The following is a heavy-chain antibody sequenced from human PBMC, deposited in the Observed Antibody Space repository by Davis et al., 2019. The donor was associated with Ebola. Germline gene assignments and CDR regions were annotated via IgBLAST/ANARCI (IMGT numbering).Heavy chain of an antibody. CDR3: ATSRLYYYDSSGPDAFDI. Sequence: ASVKVSCKASGYTFTGYYMHWVRQAPGQGLEWMGWINPNSGGTNYAQKFQGWVTMTRDTSISTAYMELSRLRSDDTAVYYCATSRLYYYDSSGPDAFDIWGQGTMVTVSS. CDR1: GYTFTGYY. CDR2: INPNSGGT. D-gene: IGHD3-22*01. V-gene: IGHV1-2*04. J-gene: IGHJ3*02.